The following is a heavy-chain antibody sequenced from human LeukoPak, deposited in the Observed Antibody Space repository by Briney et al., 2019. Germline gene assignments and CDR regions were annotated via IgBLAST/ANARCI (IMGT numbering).Heavy chain of an antibody. CDR2: ISDSGYAI. V-gene: IGHV3-11*01. CDR3: AREFGRDDFYSGNDN. D-gene: IGHD3-3*01. Sequence: GGSLRLSCAASGFTFSDYYMSWSRQAPGQGLEWVSYISDSGYAIWYADSVRGRFTVSRDNAKSSLSLQMRNLRADDTAVYYCAREFGRDDFYSGNDNWGQGTLVTVSS. CDR1: GFTFSDYY. J-gene: IGHJ4*02.